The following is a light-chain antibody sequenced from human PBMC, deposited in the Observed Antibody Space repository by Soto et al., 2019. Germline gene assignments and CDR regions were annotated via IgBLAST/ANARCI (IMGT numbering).Light chain of an antibody. V-gene: IGLV2-23*02. Sequence: QSVLTQPASVSGSPGQSIAISCTGTSSDVGSYNLVSWYQQHPGKAPKLMIYEVSKRPSGVSNRFSGSKSGNTASLTISWLQADDEADYYCCSYAGSSTFGPYVFGTGTKVTVL. CDR2: EVS. CDR3: CSYAGSSTFGPYV. CDR1: SSDVGSYNL. J-gene: IGLJ1*01.